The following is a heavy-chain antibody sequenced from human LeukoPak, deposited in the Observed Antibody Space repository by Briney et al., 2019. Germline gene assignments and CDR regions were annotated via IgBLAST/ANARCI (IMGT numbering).Heavy chain of an antibody. V-gene: IGHV3-13*01. D-gene: IGHD1-26*01. CDR2: IGIAGDT. CDR3: ARARSPTLGYFDL. Sequence: GGSLRLSCAASGFTFSSYDMHWVRQPTGKGLEWVSGIGIAGDTYYPGSVKGRFTISRENAKNSLYLQMNSLRAGDTAVYYCARARSPTLGYFDLWGRGTLVTVSS. J-gene: IGHJ2*01. CDR1: GFTFSSYD.